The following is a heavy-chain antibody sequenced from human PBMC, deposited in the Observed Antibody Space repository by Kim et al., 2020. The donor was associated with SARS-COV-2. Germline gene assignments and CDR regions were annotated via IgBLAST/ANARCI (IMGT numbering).Heavy chain of an antibody. Sequence: ASVKVSCKASGYTFSSYAMHWVRQAPGQRLEWMGWINAGNGNTKYSQKFQGRVIITRDTSASTAYMELSSLRSEDTAVYYCAREEAVRGDAFDIWGQGTMVTISS. CDR2: INAGNGNT. V-gene: IGHV1-3*01. CDR3: AREEAVRGDAFDI. J-gene: IGHJ3*02. CDR1: GYTFSSYA. D-gene: IGHD6-19*01.